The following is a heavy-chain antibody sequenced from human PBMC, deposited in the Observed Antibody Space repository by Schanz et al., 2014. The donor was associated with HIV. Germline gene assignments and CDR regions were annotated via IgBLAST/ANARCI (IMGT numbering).Heavy chain of an antibody. Sequence: QVQLVQSGAEVQMPGSSVKVSCKASGGTFSNYAMTWVRQAPGQGLEWMAGIIPIIGTADYAPKFQDRVTIIADEAASTAYMELNSLRSEDTAVYYCARFRTSSSSFYFYYYGLDVWGQGTTVAVSS. D-gene: IGHD6-6*01. CDR2: IIPIIGTA. V-gene: IGHV1-69*01. CDR3: ARFRTSSSSFYFYYYGLDV. CDR1: GGTFSNYA. J-gene: IGHJ6*02.